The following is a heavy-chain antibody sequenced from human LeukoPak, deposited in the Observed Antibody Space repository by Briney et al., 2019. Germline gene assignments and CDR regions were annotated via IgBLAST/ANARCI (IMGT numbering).Heavy chain of an antibody. CDR1: GFTFSSYS. D-gene: IGHD7-27*01. J-gene: IGHJ6*03. CDR3: ARVTGEYYYYYMDV. Sequence: PGGSLRLSCAASGFTFSSYSMNWVRQAPGKGLEWVSSISSSSSYIYYADSVKGRFTISRDNAKNSLYLQMNSLRAEDTAVYYCARVTGEYYYYYMDVWGKGTTVTVSS. CDR2: ISSSSSYI. V-gene: IGHV3-21*01.